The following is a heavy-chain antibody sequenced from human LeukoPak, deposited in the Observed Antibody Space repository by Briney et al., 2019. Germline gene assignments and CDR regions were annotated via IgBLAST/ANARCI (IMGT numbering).Heavy chain of an antibody. Sequence: GRSLRLSCAASGFTFSSYGMHWVRQAPGKGLEWVAVISYDGNNKYYADSVKGRFTISRDNSKNTLYLQMNSLRAEDTAVYYCAKVYGDYQSYFDYWGQGTLVTVSS. D-gene: IGHD4-17*01. CDR3: AKVYGDYQSYFDY. J-gene: IGHJ4*02. V-gene: IGHV3-30*18. CDR2: ISYDGNNK. CDR1: GFTFSSYG.